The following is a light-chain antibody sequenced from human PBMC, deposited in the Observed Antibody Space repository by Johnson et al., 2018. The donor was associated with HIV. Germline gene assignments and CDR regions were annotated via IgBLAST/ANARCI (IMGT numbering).Light chain of an antibody. CDR2: DSN. Sequence: TQPPSVSAAPGQKVTISCSGSRSNIGNNYVSWYQQLPGTAPKLLIYDSNKRPSGIPDRFSGSKSGTSATLGITGLQTGDEADYYCGTWDSSLSAVYVFGTGTKVTVL. CDR3: GTWDSSLSAVYV. V-gene: IGLV1-51*01. CDR1: RSNIGNNY. J-gene: IGLJ1*01.